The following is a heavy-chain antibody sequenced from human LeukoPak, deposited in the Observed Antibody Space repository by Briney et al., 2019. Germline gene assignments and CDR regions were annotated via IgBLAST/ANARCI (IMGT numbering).Heavy chain of an antibody. CDR1: GGSISSGGYY. D-gene: IGHD2-15*01. V-gene: IGHV4-31*03. J-gene: IGHJ4*02. CDR3: ARSDCSGGSCYYPSYYFDY. CDR2: IYYSGST. Sequence: SETLSLTCTVSGGSISSGGYYWSWIRQHPGKGLEWIGYIYYSGSTYYNPSLKSRVTISVDTSKNQFSLKLSSVTAADTAVYYCARSDCSGGSCYYPSYYFDYWGQGTLVTVSS.